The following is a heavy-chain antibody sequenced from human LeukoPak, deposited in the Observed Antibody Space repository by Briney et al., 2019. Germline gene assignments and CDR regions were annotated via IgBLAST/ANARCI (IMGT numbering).Heavy chain of an antibody. CDR3: AVDWNEGAFDI. D-gene: IGHD1-1*01. J-gene: IGHJ3*02. Sequence: PVGSLRLSCAASGFTVSSNYMSWVRQAPGKGLEWVSVIYSGGSTYYADSVKGRFTISRDNSKNTLYLQMNSLRAEDTAVYYCAVDWNEGAFDIWGQGTMVTVSS. CDR2: IYSGGST. CDR1: GFTVSSNY. V-gene: IGHV3-66*02.